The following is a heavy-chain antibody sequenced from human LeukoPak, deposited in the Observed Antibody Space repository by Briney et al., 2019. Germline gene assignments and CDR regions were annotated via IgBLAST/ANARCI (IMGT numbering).Heavy chain of an antibody. CDR2: INHSGST. CDR3: ARPTGSYWGFDY. CDR1: GGSFSGYY. D-gene: IGHD1-26*01. J-gene: IGHJ4*02. V-gene: IGHV4-34*01. Sequence: SETLSLTCAVYGGSFSGYYWSWIRQPPGKGLEWIGEINHSGSTNYNPSPKSRVTISVDTSKNQFSLKLSSVTAADTAVYYCARPTGSYWGFDYWGQGTLVTVSS.